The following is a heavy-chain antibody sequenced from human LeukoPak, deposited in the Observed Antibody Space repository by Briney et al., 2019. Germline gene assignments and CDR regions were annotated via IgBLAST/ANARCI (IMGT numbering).Heavy chain of an antibody. D-gene: IGHD1-1*01. CDR3: VRDWNGDYFDY. Sequence: SQTLSHTCTVSGDSISSGRYYWTWLRQPAGKALEWVGRIHTSGDTNYSPSLKSRVTISRDTSKNQFSLRLTSVAAADTAVYYCVRDWNGDYFDYWGQGTLVSVSS. V-gene: IGHV4-61*02. CDR1: GDSISSGRYY. CDR2: IHTSGDT. J-gene: IGHJ4*02.